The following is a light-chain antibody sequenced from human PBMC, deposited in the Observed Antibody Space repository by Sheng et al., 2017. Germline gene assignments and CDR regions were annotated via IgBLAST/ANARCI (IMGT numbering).Light chain of an antibody. CDR3: QHRSSWPLT. CDR2: DAS. Sequence: EIVLTQSPDTLSLSPGERATLSCRASQSVGSYLAWYQQKPGQAPRLLIYDASNRATGIPARFSGSGSGTDFTLTISSLEPEDFAVYYCQHRSSWPLTFGGGTKVEIK. J-gene: IGKJ4*01. V-gene: IGKV3-11*01. CDR1: QSVGSY.